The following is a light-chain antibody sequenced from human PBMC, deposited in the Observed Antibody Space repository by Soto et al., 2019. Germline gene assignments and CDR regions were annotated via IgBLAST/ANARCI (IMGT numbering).Light chain of an antibody. CDR3: MQGLHTPRT. CDR1: QSLLYINGYNL. V-gene: IGKV2-28*01. J-gene: IGKJ1*01. Sequence: EIEVTQSPLSLPVTAGEPASISRMALQSLLYINGYNLLDWYLQKPGQSPQLLFYLGSRRASGVPDRFSVSGSGTYFTLTISRVEAEDVAVYYCMQGLHTPRTFGQGTKVDIK. CDR2: LGS.